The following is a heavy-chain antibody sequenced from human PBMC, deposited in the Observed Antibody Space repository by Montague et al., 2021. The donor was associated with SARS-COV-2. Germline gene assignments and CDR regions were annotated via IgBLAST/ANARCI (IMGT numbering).Heavy chain of an antibody. J-gene: IGHJ6*02. CDR3: ARPTSLRRGGAPPGV. CDR2: IYYTVNT. V-gene: IGHV4-39*01. D-gene: IGHD3-10*01. Sequence: SETLSLTCTVSGSSISSTSYYWGWIRQPPGKGLVWIGSIYYTVNTYSNPSLKIRVTISVDAAKNQFALTLSTVSAAATAVCYCARPTSLRRGGAPPGVWGQGTTVTVSS. CDR1: GSSISSTSYY.